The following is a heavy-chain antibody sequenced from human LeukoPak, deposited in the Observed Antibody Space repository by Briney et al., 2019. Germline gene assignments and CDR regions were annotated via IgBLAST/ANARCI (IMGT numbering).Heavy chain of an antibody. CDR1: GFTFSSYS. CDR3: AREWTACSSTSCYSGGFDSSAYHPFFDY. J-gene: IGHJ4*02. Sequence: GGSLRLSCAASGFTFSSYSMNWVRQAPGKGLEWVSSISSSSSYIYYADSVKGRFTISRDNAKSSVYLQMNSLRAEDTAVYYCAREWTACSSTSCYSGGFDSSAYHPFFDYWGQGTLVTVSS. V-gene: IGHV3-21*01. CDR2: ISSSSSYI. D-gene: IGHD2-2*01.